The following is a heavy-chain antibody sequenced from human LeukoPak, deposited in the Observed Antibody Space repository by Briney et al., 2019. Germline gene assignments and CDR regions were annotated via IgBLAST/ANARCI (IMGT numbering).Heavy chain of an antibody. CDR3: ARDRSSGWYSIDY. CDR1: GGSVSSGSYY. V-gene: IGHV4-61*01. D-gene: IGHD6-19*01. J-gene: IGHJ4*02. CDR2: IYYSGST. Sequence: PSETLSLTCTVSGGSVSSGSYYWNWIRQPPGKGLEWIGYIYYSGSTNCNPSLKSRVTISVDTSKNQFSLKLSSVTAADTAVYYCARDRSSGWYSIDYWSQGTLVTVSS.